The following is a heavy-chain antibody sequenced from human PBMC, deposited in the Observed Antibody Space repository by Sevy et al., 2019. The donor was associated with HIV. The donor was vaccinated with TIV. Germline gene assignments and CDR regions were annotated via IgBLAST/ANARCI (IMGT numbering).Heavy chain of an antibody. CDR2: ISHDGRNYK. V-gene: IGHV3-30*04. CDR3: ARDRGEILRSAFKS. D-gene: IGHD3-10*01. CDR1: GFTFSEYG. J-gene: IGHJ5*02. Sequence: GGSLRLSCAASGFTFSEYGMHWVRQAPGKGLEWVAVISHDGRNYKYNADFVKGRFTISRANSRNTLYLQMNSLRAEDTAIYYCARDRGEILRSAFKSWGQGTLVTVSS.